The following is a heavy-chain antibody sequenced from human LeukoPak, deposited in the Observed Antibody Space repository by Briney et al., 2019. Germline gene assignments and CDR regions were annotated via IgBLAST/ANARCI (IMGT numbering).Heavy chain of an antibody. J-gene: IGHJ4*02. CDR3: AGDYGGSNFDY. Sequence: SENLSLTCTVSGGSTSSYYWSWNRQPPGKGLEWIGYISYSGSTNYNPSLKSRVTLSLDTSKNQFSLKLSSVTAADTAVYYCAGDYGGSNFDYWGQGTLVTVSS. V-gene: IGHV4-59*01. CDR1: GGSTSSYY. D-gene: IGHD4-23*01. CDR2: ISYSGST.